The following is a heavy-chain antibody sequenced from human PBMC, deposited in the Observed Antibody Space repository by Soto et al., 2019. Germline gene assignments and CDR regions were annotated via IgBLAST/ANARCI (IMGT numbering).Heavy chain of an antibody. V-gene: IGHV1-18*01. CDR2: ISAYNGNT. CDR1: GYTFASYA. D-gene: IGHD2-2*01. CDR3: AGEPPPPEY. Sequence: QVQLVQSGAEVKKPGASVKVSCKASGYTFASYAISWMRQAPGQGLEWMGWISAYNGNTNYAQKLQGRVTMTTDPSASTAYMEPRSLRSDDTAVHYIAGEPPPPEYWGQGTLVTFSS. J-gene: IGHJ4*02.